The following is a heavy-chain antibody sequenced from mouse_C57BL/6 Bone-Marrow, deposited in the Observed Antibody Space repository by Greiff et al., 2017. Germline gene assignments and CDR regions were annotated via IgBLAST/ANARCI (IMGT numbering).Heavy chain of an antibody. CDR1: GFTFSNYW. D-gene: IGHD3-2*02. V-gene: IGHV6-3*01. J-gene: IGHJ3*01. CDR2: IRLKSDNYAT. Sequence: EVQVEESGGGLVQPGGSMKLSCVASGFTFSNYWMNWVRQSPEKGLEWVAQIRLKSDNYATHYAESVKGRFTISRDDSKSSVYLQMNNLRAEDTGIYYCTEPRQLRAYWGQGTLVTVSA. CDR3: TEPRQLRAY.